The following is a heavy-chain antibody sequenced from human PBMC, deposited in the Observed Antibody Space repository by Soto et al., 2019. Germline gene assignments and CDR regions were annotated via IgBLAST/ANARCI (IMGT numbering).Heavy chain of an antibody. CDR3: AKDRVIQLLPIWPDP. CDR2: VSSDGSNQ. J-gene: IGHJ5*02. D-gene: IGHD2-2*01. V-gene: IGHV3-30*18. Sequence: ALRPFCAASGFSFNKYGMHWVRPAPGKGLEWVAYVSSDGSNQYYADSVKGPFTISRVNSKSTLFLQLDSLRVDDTAVYYCAKDRVIQLLPIWPDPWGQGTLVTVSS. CDR1: GFSFNKYG.